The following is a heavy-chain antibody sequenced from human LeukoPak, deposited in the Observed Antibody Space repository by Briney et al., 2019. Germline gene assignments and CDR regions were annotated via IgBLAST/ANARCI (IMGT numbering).Heavy chain of an antibody. CDR1: GFTFSSFG. Sequence: PGGSLRLSCAASGFTFSSFGMSWVRQAPGKGLEWVSSISSSSSYIYYADSVKGRFTISRDSAKNSLYLQMNSLRAEDTAVYYCARDWYRGYDFWSGYYMALMSYYYYMDVWGKGTTVTVSS. J-gene: IGHJ6*03. CDR2: ISSSSSYI. CDR3: ARDWYRGYDFWSGYYMALMSYYYYMDV. D-gene: IGHD3-3*01. V-gene: IGHV3-21*01.